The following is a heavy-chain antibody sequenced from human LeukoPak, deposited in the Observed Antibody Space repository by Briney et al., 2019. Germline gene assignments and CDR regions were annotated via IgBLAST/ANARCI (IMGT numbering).Heavy chain of an antibody. Sequence: SETLCLTCAVYGESFSGYYWSWIRQPAGKGLEWIVRIYTSGSTNYNPSLKSRVTISVDTSKNQFSLKLSSVTAADTAVYYCARDLSIAAAGIDIWFDPWGQGTLVTVSS. V-gene: IGHV4-4*07. J-gene: IGHJ5*02. CDR2: IYTSGST. CDR3: ARDLSIAAAGIDIWFDP. CDR1: GESFSGYY. D-gene: IGHD6-13*01.